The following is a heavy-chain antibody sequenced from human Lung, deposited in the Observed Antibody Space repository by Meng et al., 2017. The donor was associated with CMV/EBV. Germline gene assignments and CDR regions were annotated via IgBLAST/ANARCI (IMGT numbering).Heavy chain of an antibody. V-gene: IGHV3-23*01. Sequence: HLLESGGGFVAPGGSPELSCAASGFPFNAYAMTWVRQAPGQGLEWVSTIGSGSDTHYADSVKGRFTISRDNSRNTLYLQMNSLRAEDTAIYYCAKYRAPGSNRYFDDWGQGTLVTVSS. CDR1: GFPFNAYA. CDR2: IGSGSDT. J-gene: IGHJ4*02. CDR3: AKYRAPGSNRYFDD. D-gene: IGHD6-13*01.